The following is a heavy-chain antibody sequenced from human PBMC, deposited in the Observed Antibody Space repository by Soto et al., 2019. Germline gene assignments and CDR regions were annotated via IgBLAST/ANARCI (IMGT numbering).Heavy chain of an antibody. J-gene: IGHJ5*01. V-gene: IGHV3-43*01. CDR1: GFKLDDYM. CDR3: AKEGNGGSSLDS. D-gene: IGHD2-15*01. Sequence: GGSLRLSCEASGFKLDDYMMHWVRQAPGKGLEWISLISWDGGSIDYADSIKGRFTVSRDNSKTSLYLHMHSLTSDDTAFYFCAKEGNGGSSLDSWGQGTLVTVSS. CDR2: ISWDGGSI.